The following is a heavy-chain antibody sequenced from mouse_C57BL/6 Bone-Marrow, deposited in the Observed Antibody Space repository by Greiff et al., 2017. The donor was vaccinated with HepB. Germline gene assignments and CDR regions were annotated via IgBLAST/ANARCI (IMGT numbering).Heavy chain of an antibody. D-gene: IGHD2-1*01. CDR3: ARTYGNYAMDY. J-gene: IGHJ4*01. CDR1: GFTFSSYG. Sequence: EVQRVESGGDLVKPGGSLKLSCAASGFTFSSYGMSWVRQTPDKRLEWVATLSSGDSYTYYPDSVKGRFTISRDNAKNTLYLQMSSLKSEDTAMYYCARTYGNYAMDYWGQGTSVTVSS. V-gene: IGHV5-6*01. CDR2: LSSGDSYT.